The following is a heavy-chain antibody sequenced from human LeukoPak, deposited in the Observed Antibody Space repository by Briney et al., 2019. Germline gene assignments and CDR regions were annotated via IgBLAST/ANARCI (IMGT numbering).Heavy chain of an antibody. CDR1: GFTFRAYG. CDR3: AAKLPGTSHFAS. V-gene: IGHV3-30*03. D-gene: IGHD6-13*01. J-gene: IGHJ4*02. CDR2: ISYDGTSQ. Sequence: GGSLRLSCAASGFTFRAYGMNWVRQAPGKGLEWVALISYDGTSQYYVDSVKGRFTISRDNSKNTVYVQMNSLRAEDTAVYFCAAKLPGTSHFASWGQGTLVTVSS.